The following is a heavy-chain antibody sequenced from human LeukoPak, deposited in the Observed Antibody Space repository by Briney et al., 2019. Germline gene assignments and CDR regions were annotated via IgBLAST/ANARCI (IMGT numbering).Heavy chain of an antibody. CDR1: GGTFSSYA. Sequence: SVKVSCKASGGTFSSYAISWVRQAPGQGLEWMGGIIPIFGTANYAQKFQGRVTITTDESTSTAYMELSSLRSEDTAVYYCARAAVGSYYDSSGYYSPFDYWGQGTLVIVSS. CDR2: IIPIFGTA. J-gene: IGHJ4*02. CDR3: ARAAVGSYYDSSGYYSPFDY. D-gene: IGHD3-22*01. V-gene: IGHV1-69*05.